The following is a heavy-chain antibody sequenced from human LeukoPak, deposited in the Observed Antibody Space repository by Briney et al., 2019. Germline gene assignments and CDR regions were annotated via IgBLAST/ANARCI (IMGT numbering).Heavy chain of an antibody. V-gene: IGHV4-61*08. Sequence: SETLSLTCSVSGDSVSRSDSYWDWIRQPPGKGLEWIGYIYYSGSTNYNPSLKSRVTISVDTSKNQFSLKLSSVTAADTAVYYCARGYPGGSWYFDYWGQGTLVTVSS. D-gene: IGHD2-15*01. CDR3: ARGYPGGSWYFDY. CDR2: IYYSGST. CDR1: GDSVSRSDSY. J-gene: IGHJ4*02.